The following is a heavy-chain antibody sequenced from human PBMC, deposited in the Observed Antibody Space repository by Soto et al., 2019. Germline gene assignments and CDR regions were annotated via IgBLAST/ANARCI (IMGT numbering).Heavy chain of an antibody. Sequence: EVQLVESGGGLVRPGGSLRLSCAASGFTFSYYWRHWVRQAPGKGLVWVSRIHSDGSSTTYADFVKGRFIISRDNARNTVNMQMNSVMVEETAVYSCVCYDRSAFD. J-gene: IGHJ2*01. CDR3: VCYDRSAFD. D-gene: IGHD3-10*02. V-gene: IGHV3-74*01. CDR2: IHSDGSST. CDR1: GFTFSYYW.